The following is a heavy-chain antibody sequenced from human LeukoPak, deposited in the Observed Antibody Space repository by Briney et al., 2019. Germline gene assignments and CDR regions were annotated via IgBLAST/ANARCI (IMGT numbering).Heavy chain of an antibody. CDR1: GGSISSSNSY. CDR3: ARQTGSGLFILP. J-gene: IGHJ4*02. V-gene: IGHV4-39*01. CDR2: IYYSGNT. Sequence: PSETLSLTCTVSGGSISSSNSYWGWIRQPPGKGLEWIGSIYYSGNTYYNASLKSQVSISIDTSKNQFSLRLTSVTAADTAVYYCARQTGSGLFILPGGQGTLVTVSS. D-gene: IGHD3/OR15-3a*01.